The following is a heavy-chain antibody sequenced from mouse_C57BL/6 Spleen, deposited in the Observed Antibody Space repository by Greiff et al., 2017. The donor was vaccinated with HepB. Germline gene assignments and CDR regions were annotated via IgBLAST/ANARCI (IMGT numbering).Heavy chain of an antibody. CDR3: ARSGPILSLYYFDY. J-gene: IGHJ2*01. V-gene: IGHV1-82*01. D-gene: IGHD3-1*01. CDR1: GYAFSSSW. Sequence: QVQLQQSGPELVKPGASVKISCKASGYAFSSSWMNWVKQRPGKGLEWIGRIYPGDGDTNYNGKFKGKATLTADKSSSTAYMQLSSLTSEDSAVYFCARSGPILSLYYFDYWGQGTTLTVSS. CDR2: IYPGDGDT.